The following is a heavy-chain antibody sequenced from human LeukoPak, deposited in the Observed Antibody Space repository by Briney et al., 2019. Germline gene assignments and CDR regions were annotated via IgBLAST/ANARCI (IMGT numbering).Heavy chain of an antibody. D-gene: IGHD6-19*01. CDR3: ASIKVAVAGSGA. V-gene: IGHV3-11*01. Sequence: GGSLRLSCAAAGFTFSDHYMTWIRQAPGKALEWVSYISPGGTTSYYADSLKGRFTVSRDNAKNSLYLQMNSLSAEDTAVYYCASIKVAVAGSGAWGQGTLVTVSS. CDR1: GFTFSDHY. J-gene: IGHJ4*02. CDR2: ISPGGTTS.